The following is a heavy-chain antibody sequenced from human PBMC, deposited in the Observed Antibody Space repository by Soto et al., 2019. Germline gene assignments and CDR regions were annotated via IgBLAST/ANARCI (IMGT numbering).Heavy chain of an antibody. CDR1: GFTFSSYA. CDR2: ISGSGGST. Sequence: EVQLLESGGGLVQPGGSLRLSCAASGFTFSSYAMSWVRQAPGKGLEWVSGISGSGGSTYYADSVKGRFTISRDNTKNTRYLQRNSRRAEDTAVYYCAKDRSPLRQDIAAAPHPGGQGTLVTVSS. CDR3: AKDRSPLRQDIAAAPHP. V-gene: IGHV3-23*01. D-gene: IGHD6-13*01. J-gene: IGHJ5*02.